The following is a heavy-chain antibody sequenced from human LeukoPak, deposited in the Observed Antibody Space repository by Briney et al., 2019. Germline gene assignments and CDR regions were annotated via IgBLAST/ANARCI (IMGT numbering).Heavy chain of an antibody. CDR1: GFKFSRYN. V-gene: IGHV3-21*04. CDR2: ISTSSIYI. J-gene: IGHJ3*02. D-gene: IGHD5-24*01. CDR3: ARQGPRWRWLQLGVHAFDI. Sequence: GGSLRLSCAASGFKFSRYNMNWVRQAPGKGLEWVSSISTSSIYIYYEDSVKGRFTVSRDNARNSLSLQMNSLRAEDTAVYYCARQGPRWRWLQLGVHAFDIWGQGTMVTVSS.